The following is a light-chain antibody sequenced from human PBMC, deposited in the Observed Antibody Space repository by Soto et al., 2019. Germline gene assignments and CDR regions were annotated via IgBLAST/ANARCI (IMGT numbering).Light chain of an antibody. CDR1: SSDIGGYNY. CDR2: EVT. CDR3: GSYAGGDSWV. J-gene: IGLJ3*02. V-gene: IGLV2-8*01. Sequence: QSALTQPPAASGSPGQSVTISCTGTSSDIGGYNYVSWYQHHPGRAPKIIIYEVTQRPSGVPGRFSGSKSGNTASLSVSGLQAEDEADYYCGSYAGGDSWVFGGGTKLTVL.